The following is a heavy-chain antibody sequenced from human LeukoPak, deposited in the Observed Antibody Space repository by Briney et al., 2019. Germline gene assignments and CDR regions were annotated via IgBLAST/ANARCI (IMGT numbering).Heavy chain of an antibody. J-gene: IGHJ4*02. Sequence: PGGSLRLSCAASGFTFDDYAMHWVRQAPGKGLEWVSGISWNSGSIGYADSVKGRSTISRHNSKNTLYLQMNSLRAEDTAVYYCARAYGYSGYDYLDYWGQGTLVTVSS. CDR2: ISWNSGSI. CDR1: GFTFDDYA. CDR3: ARAYGYSGYDYLDY. D-gene: IGHD5-12*01. V-gene: IGHV3-9*01.